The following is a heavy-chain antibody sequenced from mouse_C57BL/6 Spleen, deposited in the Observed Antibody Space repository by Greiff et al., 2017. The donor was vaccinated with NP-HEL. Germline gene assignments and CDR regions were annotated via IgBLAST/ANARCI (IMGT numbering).Heavy chain of an antibody. CDR3: ARGEGVATDWYFVV. J-gene: IGHJ1*03. Sequence: QVQLQQSGPELVKPGASVKISCKASGYAFSSSWMNWVKQRPGKGLEWIGRIYPGDGDTNYNGKFKGKATLTADKSSSTDYMQLSSLTSDDSAVYFCARGEGVATDWYFVVWGTGPTVTVSS. CDR2: IYPGDGDT. V-gene: IGHV1-82*01. CDR1: GYAFSSSW.